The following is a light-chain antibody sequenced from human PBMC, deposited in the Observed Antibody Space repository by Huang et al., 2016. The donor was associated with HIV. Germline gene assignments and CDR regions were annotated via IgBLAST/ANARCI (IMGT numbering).Light chain of an antibody. CDR1: QSISNW. CDR3: QQFDSNPYT. CDR2: KAS. J-gene: IGKJ2*01. Sequence: DIQMTQSPSTLSASVGDRVTITCRASQSISNWLDWYQQKPEKAPKLLIYKASNLKSGVPSRFSGSGSGTEFTLTISSLQPDDFATYYCQQFDSNPYTFGQGTKLEIK. V-gene: IGKV1-5*03.